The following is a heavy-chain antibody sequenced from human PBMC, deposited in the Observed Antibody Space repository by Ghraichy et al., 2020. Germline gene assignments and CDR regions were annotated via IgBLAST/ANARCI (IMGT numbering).Heavy chain of an antibody. V-gene: IGHV1-18*01. CDR2: INGDHVST. CDR3: ARHGFSGHGRGN. CDR1: GYPFTSFG. J-gene: IGHJ4*02. Sequence: ASVKVSCKASGYPFTSFGISWVRQAPGQGLEWIGVINGDHVSTNYARRFQGRVTMTTDTSTSTAYMELRSLTSDDTAVYYCARHGFSGHGRGNWGQGTPVTVSS. D-gene: IGHD5-12*01.